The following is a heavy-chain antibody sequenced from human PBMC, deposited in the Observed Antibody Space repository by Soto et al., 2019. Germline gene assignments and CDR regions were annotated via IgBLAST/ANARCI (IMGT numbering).Heavy chain of an antibody. D-gene: IGHD6-13*01. CDR2: IKQDGSEK. V-gene: IGHV3-7*01. Sequence: GGSLRLSCAASGFTFSDHWMSWVRQAPGKGLEWVANIKQDGSEKYYVQSVKGRFTVSRDNARNLLYLQMNSLRAEDTAVYYCAISPGSSSWAYYYYYCVDVWGQGTTVTVSS. J-gene: IGHJ6*02. CDR1: GFTFSDHW. CDR3: AISPGSSSWAYYYYYCVDV.